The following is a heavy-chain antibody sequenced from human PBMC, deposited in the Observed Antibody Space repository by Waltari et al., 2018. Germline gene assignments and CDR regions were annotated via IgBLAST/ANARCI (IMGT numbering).Heavy chain of an antibody. Sequence: LVQSGAEVMKPRAAVRVSCKAPRDALSEHYIHRVRQAPGQGLEWMGWVNPNGGGTNYAQRFAGRITVTWDASITTAYMEFSRLTSGDTAVYFCAREYCGGDCRLFDYWGQGTPVTVSS. J-gene: IGHJ4*02. V-gene: IGHV1-2*02. CDR3: AREYCGGDCRLFDY. CDR1: RDALSEHY. CDR2: VNPNGGGT. D-gene: IGHD2-21*02.